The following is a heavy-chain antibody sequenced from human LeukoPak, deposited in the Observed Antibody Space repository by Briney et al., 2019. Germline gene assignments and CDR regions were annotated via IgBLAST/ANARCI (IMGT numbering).Heavy chain of an antibody. CDR1: GFTFSSYS. V-gene: IGHV3-21*04. Sequence: PGGSLRLSCAASGFTFSSYSMNWVRQAPGKGLEWVSSISSSSSYIYYADSVKGRFTISRDNAKNSLYLQMNSLRAEDTAVYYCARVSVPAARIQLYYFDYWGQGTLVTVSS. J-gene: IGHJ4*02. CDR2: ISSSSSYI. D-gene: IGHD2-2*01. CDR3: ARVSVPAARIQLYYFDY.